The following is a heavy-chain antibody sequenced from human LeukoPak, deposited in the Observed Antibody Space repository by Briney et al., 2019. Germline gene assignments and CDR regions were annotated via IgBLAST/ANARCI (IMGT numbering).Heavy chain of an antibody. CDR1: GYTFTSYG. Sequence: ASVKVSCKASGYTFTSYGISWVRQAPGQGLEWMGWISAYNGNTNYAQKLQGRVTMTTDTSTSTAYMELGSLRSDDTAVYYCAXXXXSSGWSDYWGQGTLVTVSS. CDR2: ISAYNGNT. CDR3: AXXXXSSGWSDY. J-gene: IGHJ4*02. D-gene: IGHD6-19*01. V-gene: IGHV1-18*01.